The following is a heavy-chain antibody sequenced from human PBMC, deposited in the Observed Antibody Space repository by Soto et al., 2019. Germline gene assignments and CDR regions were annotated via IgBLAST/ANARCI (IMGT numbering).Heavy chain of an antibody. J-gene: IGHJ6*02. Sequence: QVQLVESGGGVVQPGRSLRLSCAASGFTFSSYGMHWVRQAPGKGLEWVAVISYDGRNKYYADSVKGRFTISRDNSKNTLYLQMNSLRAEDTAVYYCAKDRIEQWLVLSIGMDVWGQGTTVTVSS. CDR2: ISYDGRNK. D-gene: IGHD6-19*01. CDR3: AKDRIEQWLVLSIGMDV. CDR1: GFTFSSYG. V-gene: IGHV3-30*18.